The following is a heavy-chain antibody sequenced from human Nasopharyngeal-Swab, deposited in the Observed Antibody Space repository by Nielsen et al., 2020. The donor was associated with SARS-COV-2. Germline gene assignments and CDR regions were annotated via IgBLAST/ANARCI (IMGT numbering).Heavy chain of an antibody. J-gene: IGHJ3*02. V-gene: IGHV4-31*02. D-gene: IGHD5/OR15-5a*01. Sequence: PGKGLEWIGYINYSGSTYYNPSLKSRVTISVDTSKNEFSLKLTSVTAADTAVFYCARFGVFDAFDIWGQGTMVTVSS. CDR2: INYSGST. CDR3: ARFGVFDAFDI.